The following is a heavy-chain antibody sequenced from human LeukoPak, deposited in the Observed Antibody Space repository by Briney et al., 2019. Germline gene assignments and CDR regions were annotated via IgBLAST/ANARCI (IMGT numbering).Heavy chain of an antibody. CDR1: GIIFSNYW. V-gene: IGHV3-74*01. J-gene: IGHJ4*02. D-gene: IGHD5-18*01. CDR2: INRDGSRT. Sequence: GGSLRLSCAASGIIFSNYWMHWVRQAPGKGLVWVSRINRDGSRTSYADSVKGRFIISRDNAKNTLYLQMNSLRAEDTAVYYCARGGGYSYGSFDYWGQGTLVTVSS. CDR3: ARGGGYSYGSFDY.